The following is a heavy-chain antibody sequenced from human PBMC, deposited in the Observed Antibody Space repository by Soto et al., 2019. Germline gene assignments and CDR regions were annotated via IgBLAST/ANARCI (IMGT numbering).Heavy chain of an antibody. Sequence: PGGSLRLSCAASGFTFSSYWMSWVRQAPGKGLEWVANIKQDGSEKYYVDSLKGRFTISRDNAKNSLYLQMNSLRVEDTAVFYCARWGTSSSYDSWGQGTLVTVSS. V-gene: IGHV3-7*03. CDR3: ARWGTSSSYDS. CDR1: GFTFSSYW. D-gene: IGHD6-13*01. CDR2: IKQDGSEK. J-gene: IGHJ4*02.